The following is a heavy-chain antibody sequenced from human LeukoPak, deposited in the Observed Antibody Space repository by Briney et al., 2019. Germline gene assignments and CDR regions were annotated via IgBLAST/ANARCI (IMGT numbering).Heavy chain of an antibody. CDR3: ANWGDIVAKTLAC. D-gene: IGHD5-12*01. CDR1: GFTFSSYA. Sequence: GGSLRLSCAASGFTFSSYALSWVRQAPGKGLEWVSAISGSGGSTYYADSVKGRFTISRDNYKNTLYLQMNSLRAEDTAVYYCANWGDIVAKTLACWGQGTLVTVS. J-gene: IGHJ4*02. CDR2: ISGSGGST. V-gene: IGHV3-23*01.